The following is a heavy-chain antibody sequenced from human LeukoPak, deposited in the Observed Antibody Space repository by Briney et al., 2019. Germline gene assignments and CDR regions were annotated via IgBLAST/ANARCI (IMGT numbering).Heavy chain of an antibody. CDR1: GGTFSSYT. V-gene: IGHV1-69*04. D-gene: IGHD2-2*01. CDR3: ARDPSRDIVVVPASGPLSFDY. J-gene: IGHJ4*02. Sequence: SVKVSCKASGGTFSSYTISWVRQAPGQGLEWMGRIIPILGIANYAQKFQGRVTITADKSTSTAYMELSSLRSEDTAVYYCARDPSRDIVVVPASGPLSFDYWGQGTLVTVSS. CDR2: IIPILGIA.